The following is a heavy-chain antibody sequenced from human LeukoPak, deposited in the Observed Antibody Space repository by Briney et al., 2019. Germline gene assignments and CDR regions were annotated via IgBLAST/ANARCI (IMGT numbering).Heavy chain of an antibody. V-gene: IGHV4-34*01. J-gene: IGHJ4*02. CDR1: GFTVSSNY. D-gene: IGHD3-22*01. Sequence: PGGSLRLSCAASGFTVSSNYMSWVRQAPGKGLEWIGEINHSGSTSYNPSLKSRVTISGDTSKNQFSLKLSSVTAADTAVYYCARGGYYDSSGYPNPLDYWGQGTLVTVSS. CDR2: INHSGST. CDR3: ARGGYYDSSGYPNPLDY.